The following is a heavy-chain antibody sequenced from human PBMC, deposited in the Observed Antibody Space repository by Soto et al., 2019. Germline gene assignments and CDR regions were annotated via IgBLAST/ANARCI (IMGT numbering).Heavy chain of an antibody. CDR1: GFTFSSCV. CDR2: ITDSGTGT. V-gene: IGHV3-23*01. D-gene: IGHD6-19*01. J-gene: IGHJ4*02. CDR3: ARGRDSAWYGVGI. Sequence: PGESLKISCGASGFTFSSCVMSWVRQAPGKGLEWVSCITDSGTGTYYADSVKGRFTISRDNSKNTLYLQMNGLRAEDTAVYYCARGRDSAWYGVGIWGRGTLVTVSS.